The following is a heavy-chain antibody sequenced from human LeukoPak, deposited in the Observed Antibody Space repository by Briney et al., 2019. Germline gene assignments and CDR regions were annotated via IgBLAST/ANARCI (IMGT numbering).Heavy chain of an antibody. CDR3: ARALGMGASDY. D-gene: IGHD1-26*01. CDR1: GGSISSGSYY. V-gene: IGHV4-61*02. J-gene: IGHJ4*02. CDR2: IYTSGST. Sequence: SQTLSLTCTVSGGSISSGSYYWNWIRQPAGKGLEWIGRIYTSGSTKYNPALKSRVTISVDTSKNQFSLKLTSVTAADTAVYYCARALGMGASDYWGQGTLVTVSS.